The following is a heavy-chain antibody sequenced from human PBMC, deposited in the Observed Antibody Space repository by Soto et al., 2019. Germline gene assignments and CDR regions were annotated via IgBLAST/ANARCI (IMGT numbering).Heavy chain of an antibody. CDR1: GFTFSNYR. D-gene: IGHD2-15*01. CDR3: ARDRLGVGYYFDS. J-gene: IGHJ4*02. Sequence: ESGGGWVQPGGSLRLSCLASGFTFSNYRMNWVRQVPGKGLEWVSYISSDSTTIYYSDSVKGRFTIFRDNAKNSLYLQMNSLRDEDTAVYYCARDRLGVGYYFDSWGQGTLVIVSS. V-gene: IGHV3-48*02. CDR2: ISSDSTTI.